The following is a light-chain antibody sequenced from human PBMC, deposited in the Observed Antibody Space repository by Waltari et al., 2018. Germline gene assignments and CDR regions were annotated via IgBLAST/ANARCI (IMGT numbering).Light chain of an antibody. V-gene: IGLV1-40*01. Sequence: QRVTISCTGSNSNVGADYNVNWYQQFPGTAPKLLIYDTTNRPSGVPDRFSASKSGSSASLAITGLQAEDEADYFCQSYDSSLSGSVFGGGTRLTVL. J-gene: IGLJ3*02. CDR2: DTT. CDR3: QSYDSSLSGSV. CDR1: NSNVGADYN.